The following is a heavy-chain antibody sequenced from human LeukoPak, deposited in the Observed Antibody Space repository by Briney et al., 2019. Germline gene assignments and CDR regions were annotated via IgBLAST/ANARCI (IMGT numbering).Heavy chain of an antibody. CDR1: GFTLNTYT. V-gene: IGHV3-21*01. CDR3: ARGGGSCDY. Sequence: GGSLRLSCAASGFTLNTYTMNWVRQAPGNGLEWVSSITGSSSYIYYADSVKGRFTISRDNAKNSLYLQMNSLRAEDTAVYYCARGGGSCDYWGQGTLVTVSS. J-gene: IGHJ4*02. D-gene: IGHD2-15*01. CDR2: ITGSSSYI.